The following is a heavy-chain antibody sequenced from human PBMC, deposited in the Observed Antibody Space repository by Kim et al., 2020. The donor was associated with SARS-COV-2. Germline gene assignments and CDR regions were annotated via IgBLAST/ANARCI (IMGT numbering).Heavy chain of an antibody. D-gene: IGHD6-13*01. Sequence: TNSNPCLTRRVTISVDTSTTQFSLKLSSVTAADTAVYSCARASSSWLDYWGQGTLVTVSS. CDR2: T. CDR3: ARASSSWLDY. V-gene: IGHV4-59*01. J-gene: IGHJ4*02.